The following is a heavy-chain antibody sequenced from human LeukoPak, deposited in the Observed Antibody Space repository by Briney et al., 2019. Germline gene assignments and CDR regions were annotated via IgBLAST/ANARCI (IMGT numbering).Heavy chain of an antibody. CDR3: ARGSSYYDFWSGYYLPGYYYYMDV. V-gene: IGHV3-7*01. CDR1: GFTFSSYC. CDR2: IKQDGSEK. J-gene: IGHJ6*03. Sequence: GGSLRLSCAASGFTFSSYCMSWVRQAPGKGLEWVANIKQDGSEKYYVDSVKGRFTISRDNAKNSLYLQMNSLRAEDTAVYYCARGSSYYDFWSGYYLPGYYYYMDVWGKGTTVTVSS. D-gene: IGHD3-3*01.